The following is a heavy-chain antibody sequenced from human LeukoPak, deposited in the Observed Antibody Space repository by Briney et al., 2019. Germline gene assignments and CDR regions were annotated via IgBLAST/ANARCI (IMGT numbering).Heavy chain of an antibody. Sequence: GGSLRLSCAASGFTFSSYSMNWVRQAPGKGLEWVSSISSSSSYIYYADSVKGRFTISRDNAKNSLYLQMNSLGAEDTAVYYCARERDNYDFWSGYSDHFDYWGQGTLVTVSS. CDR3: ARERDNYDFWSGYSDHFDY. J-gene: IGHJ4*02. CDR2: ISSSSSYI. D-gene: IGHD3-3*01. CDR1: GFTFSSYS. V-gene: IGHV3-21*01.